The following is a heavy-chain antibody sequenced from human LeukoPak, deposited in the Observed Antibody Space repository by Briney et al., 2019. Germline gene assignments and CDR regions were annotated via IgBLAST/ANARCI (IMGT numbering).Heavy chain of an antibody. CDR2: ISYDGSHK. Sequence: PGGSLRLSCAASGFTFSSYGMHWVRQAPGKGLEWVAYISYDGSHKYYADSVKGRFTISRDNSKNTLYLQMNSLRAEDTAVYYCAKDTLAAAGRGVFDYWGQGTLVTVSS. CDR3: AKDTLAAAGRGVFDY. V-gene: IGHV3-30*18. CDR1: GFTFSSYG. D-gene: IGHD6-13*01. J-gene: IGHJ4*02.